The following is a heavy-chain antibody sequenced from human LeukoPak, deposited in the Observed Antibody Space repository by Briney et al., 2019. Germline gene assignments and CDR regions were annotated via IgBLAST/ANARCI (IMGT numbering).Heavy chain of an antibody. CDR2: IKQDGSEK. CDR3: ARDRSGHGYETDY. J-gene: IGHJ4*02. Sequence: PGGSLRLSCAASGFTFSSYRMSWVRQAPGKGLEWVANIKQDGSEKYYVDSVKGRFTISRDNAKNSLYLQMNSLRAEDTAVYYCARDRSGHGYETDYWGQGTLVTVSS. CDR1: GFTFSSYR. V-gene: IGHV3-7*03. D-gene: IGHD5-12*01.